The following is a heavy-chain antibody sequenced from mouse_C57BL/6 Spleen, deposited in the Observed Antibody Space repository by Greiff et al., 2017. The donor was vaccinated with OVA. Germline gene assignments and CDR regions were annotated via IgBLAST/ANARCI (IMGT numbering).Heavy chain of an antibody. V-gene: IGHV1-69*01. J-gene: IGHJ3*01. CDR1: GYTFTSYW. D-gene: IGHD2-1*01. CDR2: IDPSDSYT. CDR3: ARWDGNYEAWFAY. Sequence: QVHVKQPGAELVMPGASVKLSCKASGYTFTSYWMHWVKQRPGQGLEWIGEIDPSDSYTNYNQKFKGKSTLTVDKSSSTAYMQLSSLTSEDSAVYYCARWDGNYEAWFAYWGQGTLVTVSA.